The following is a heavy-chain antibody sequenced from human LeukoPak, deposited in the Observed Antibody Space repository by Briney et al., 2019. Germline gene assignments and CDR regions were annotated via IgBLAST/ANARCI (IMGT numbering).Heavy chain of an antibody. CDR3: ARGTSIVYYYYMDV. CDR2: IWYDGSNK. D-gene: IGHD1-7*01. J-gene: IGHJ6*03. CDR1: GFTFSSYG. V-gene: IGHV3-33*01. Sequence: GRSLRLSCAASGFTFSSYGMHWGRQAPGKGLEWVAVIWYDGSNKYYADSVKGRFTISRDNSKNTLYLQMNSLRAEDTAVYYCARGTSIVYYYYMDVWGKGTTVTVSS.